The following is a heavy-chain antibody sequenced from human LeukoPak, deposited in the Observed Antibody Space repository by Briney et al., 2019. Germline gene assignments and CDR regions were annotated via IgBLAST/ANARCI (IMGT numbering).Heavy chain of an antibody. V-gene: IGHV5-51*01. CDR2: IYPGDSDT. CDR1: GYSFTSYW. Sequence: GESLKISCKGSGYSFTSYWIGWVRQMPGKGLEWMGIIYPGDSDTRYSPSFQGQVTISADKSIITAYLQWSSLKASDTAMYYCARSTGELRNGYYYYYGMDVWGQGTTVTVSS. J-gene: IGHJ6*02. D-gene: IGHD1-26*01. CDR3: ARSTGELRNGYYYYYGMDV.